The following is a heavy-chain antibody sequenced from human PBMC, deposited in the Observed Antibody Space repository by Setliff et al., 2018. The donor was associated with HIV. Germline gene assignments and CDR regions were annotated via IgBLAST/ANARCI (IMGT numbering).Heavy chain of an antibody. CDR3: ARDRDSSAWTDNDAFDI. CDR2: ISPIGGTT. D-gene: IGHD6-19*01. Sequence: ASVKVSCKASGYTLTSHYMYWVRQAPGQGLEWMGIISPIGGTTSYAQKFQGRVTMTRDTSTSTIYMELSSLRSDDTAVYYCARDRDSSAWTDNDAFDIWGQGTMVTVSS. CDR1: GYTLTSHY. V-gene: IGHV1-46*01. J-gene: IGHJ3*02.